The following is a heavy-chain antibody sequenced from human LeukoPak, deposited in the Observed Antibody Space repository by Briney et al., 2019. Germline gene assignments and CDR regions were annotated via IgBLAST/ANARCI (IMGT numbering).Heavy chain of an antibody. CDR2: ISSSSSTI. V-gene: IGHV3-48*04. J-gene: IGHJ6*03. Sequence: GGSLRLSCAASGFTFSSYSMNWVRQAPGKGLEWVSYISSSSSTIYYADSVKGRFTISRDNAKNSLYLQMNRLRAEDTAVYYCARDGGYDPIRDQYYYYYYMDVWGKGTTVTVSS. D-gene: IGHD5-12*01. CDR1: GFTFSSYS. CDR3: ARDGGYDPIRDQYYYYYYMDV.